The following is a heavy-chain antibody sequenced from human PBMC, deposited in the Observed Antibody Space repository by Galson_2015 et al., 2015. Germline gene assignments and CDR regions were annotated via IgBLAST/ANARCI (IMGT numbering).Heavy chain of an antibody. V-gene: IGHV1-69*13. D-gene: IGHD3-22*01. CDR1: GGTFSSYA. CDR2: IIPIFGTA. CDR3: ARSVGSITMIVVVTDYYYYYGMDV. J-gene: IGHJ6*02. Sequence: SVKVSCKASGGTFSSYAISWVRQAPGQGLEWMGGIIPIFGTANYAQKFQGRVTITADESTSTAYMELSSLRSEDTAVYYCARSVGSITMIVVVTDYYYYYGMDVWGQGTTVTVSS.